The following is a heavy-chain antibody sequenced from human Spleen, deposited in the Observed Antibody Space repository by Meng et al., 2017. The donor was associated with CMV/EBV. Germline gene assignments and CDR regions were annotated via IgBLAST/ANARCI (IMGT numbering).Heavy chain of an antibody. V-gene: IGHV1-69*05. CDR3: ARSEDYYDSSGYSIDY. J-gene: IGHJ4*02. CDR2: IIPGFGTA. D-gene: IGHD3-22*01. Sequence: SGGGFNSFTFNWVRQGAGQGLERMGGIIPGFGTANYKQKYQGRVTSTTDESRSKAYMELSSLRSEDTAVYYCARSEDYYDSSGYSIDYWGQGTLVTVSS. CDR1: GGGFNSFT.